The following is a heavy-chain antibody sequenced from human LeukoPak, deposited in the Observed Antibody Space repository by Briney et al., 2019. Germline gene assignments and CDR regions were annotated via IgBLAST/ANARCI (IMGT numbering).Heavy chain of an antibody. D-gene: IGHD2-2*01. CDR1: GGSISSGDYY. CDR2: IYYSGST. V-gene: IGHV4-30-4*08. CDR3: ARGRYCSSTSCFVHYYHMDV. J-gene: IGHJ6*03. Sequence: SETLSLTCTVSGGSISSGDYYWSWIRQPPGKGLEWIGYIYYSGSTYYNPSLKSRVTISVDTSKNQFSLKLSSVTAADTAVYYCARGRYCSSTSCFVHYYHMDVWGKGTTVTVSS.